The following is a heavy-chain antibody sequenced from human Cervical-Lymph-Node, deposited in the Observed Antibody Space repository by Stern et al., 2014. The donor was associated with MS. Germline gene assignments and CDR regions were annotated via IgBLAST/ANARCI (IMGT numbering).Heavy chain of an antibody. Sequence: EVQLEESGGGLVQPGGSLRLSCAASGFTFSSYSMNWVRQAPGKGLEWVSYISSSSSTIYYADSVKGRFTISRDNAKNSLYLQMTSLRAEDTAVYYCARAEDYYDSSGYLGYYFDYWGQGTLVTVSS. CDR3: ARAEDYYDSSGYLGYYFDY. V-gene: IGHV3-48*01. J-gene: IGHJ4*02. D-gene: IGHD3-22*01. CDR2: ISSSSSTI. CDR1: GFTFSSYS.